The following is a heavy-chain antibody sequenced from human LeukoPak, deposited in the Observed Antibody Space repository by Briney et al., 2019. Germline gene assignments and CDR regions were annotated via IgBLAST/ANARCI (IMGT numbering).Heavy chain of an antibody. CDR1: GYTFTGYY. V-gene: IGHV1-2*02. D-gene: IGHD1-26*01. Sequence: ASVKVSCKASGYTFTGYYMHWVRQAPGQGLEWMGWINPNSGGTNYAQEFQGRVTMTRDTSISTAYMELSRLRSDDTAVYYCASWLYSGSYSSQFDYWGQGTLVTVSS. CDR3: ASWLYSGSYSSQFDY. J-gene: IGHJ4*02. CDR2: INPNSGGT.